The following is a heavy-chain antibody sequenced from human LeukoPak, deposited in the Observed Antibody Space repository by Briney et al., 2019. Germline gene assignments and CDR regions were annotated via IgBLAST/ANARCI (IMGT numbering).Heavy chain of an antibody. CDR3: AKDGGYCSSTSCHYASPYYYYMDV. Sequence: GGSLRLSCAASGFTFSSYGMHWVRQAPGKGLEWVAFIRYDGSNKYYADSVKGRFTISRDNSKNTLYLQMNSLRAEDTAVYYCAKDGGYCSSTSCHYASPYYYYMDVWGKGTTVTVSS. J-gene: IGHJ6*03. D-gene: IGHD2-2*01. CDR2: IRYDGSNK. V-gene: IGHV3-30*02. CDR1: GFTFSSYG.